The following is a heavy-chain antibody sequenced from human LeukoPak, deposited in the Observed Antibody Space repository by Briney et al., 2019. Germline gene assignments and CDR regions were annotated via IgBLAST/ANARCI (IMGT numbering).Heavy chain of an antibody. J-gene: IGHJ4*02. CDR2: IYYSGST. Sequence: SETLSLTCTVSGGSISSYYWSWIRQPPGKGLEWIGYIYYSGSTYYNPSLKSQVTISVDTSKNQFSLKLSSVTAADTAVYYCARGYSYGSSDYWGQGTLVTVSS. CDR3: ARGYSYGSSDY. V-gene: IGHV4-59*06. D-gene: IGHD5-18*01. CDR1: GGSISSYY.